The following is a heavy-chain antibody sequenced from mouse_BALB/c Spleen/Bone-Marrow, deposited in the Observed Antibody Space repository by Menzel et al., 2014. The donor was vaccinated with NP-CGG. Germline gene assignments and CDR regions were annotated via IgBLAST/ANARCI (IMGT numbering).Heavy chain of an antibody. V-gene: IGHV5-12-1*01. CDR2: ISSGGDNP. CDR1: GFAFSSYD. Sequence: EVKLVESGGGLVKPGGSLKLSCAASGFAFSSYDMSWVRQTPEKRLEWVAFISSGGDNPYYPDTVKGRFTISRDNAKNTLYLQMSSLKSEDTAKYYCARHTLYYYPSDYWGQGTTLAVSS. J-gene: IGHJ2*01. CDR3: ARHTLYYYPSDY. D-gene: IGHD1-1*01.